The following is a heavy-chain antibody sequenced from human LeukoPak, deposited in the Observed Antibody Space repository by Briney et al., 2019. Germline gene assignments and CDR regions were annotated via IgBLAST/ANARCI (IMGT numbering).Heavy chain of an antibody. CDR3: ARDTYPSDYFDY. CDR1: GGSISSGGYS. V-gene: IGHV4-30-2*01. CDR2: IYHSGST. J-gene: IGHJ4*02. Sequence: SQTLSLTCAVSGGSISSGGYSWSWIRQPPGKGLEWIGYIYHSGSTYYNPSLKSRVTISVDRSKNQFSLKLSSVTAADTAVYYCARDTYPSDYFDYWGQGTLVTVSS. D-gene: IGHD2-2*01.